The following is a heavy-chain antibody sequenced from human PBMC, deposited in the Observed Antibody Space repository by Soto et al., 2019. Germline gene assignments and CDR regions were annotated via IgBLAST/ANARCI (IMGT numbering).Heavy chain of an antibody. D-gene: IGHD3-10*01. Sequence: EASVKVSCKVSGYTLTELSMHWVRQAPGKGLEWMGGFDPEDGETIYAQKFQGRVTMTEDTSTDTAYMELSSLRSEDTAVYYCATVSLWFGESINYYYGMDVWGQGTTVTAP. CDR2: FDPEDGET. CDR3: ATVSLWFGESINYYYGMDV. V-gene: IGHV1-24*01. J-gene: IGHJ6*02. CDR1: GYTLTELS.